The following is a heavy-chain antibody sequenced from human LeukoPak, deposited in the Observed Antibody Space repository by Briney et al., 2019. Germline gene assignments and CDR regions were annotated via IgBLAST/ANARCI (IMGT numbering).Heavy chain of an antibody. CDR2: IYTGGNT. D-gene: IGHD3-3*01. CDR3: ARGDDSGYYNYFDY. J-gene: IGHJ4*02. Sequence: GGSLRLSCAASGFTVDSNYLSWVRQAPGKGLGWVSTIYTGGNTYYAASVKGRFTISRDFSKNTVFLHMNSLRAEDTAMYYCARGDDSGYYNYFDYWGQGALVTVSS. V-gene: IGHV3-53*01. CDR1: GFTVDSNY.